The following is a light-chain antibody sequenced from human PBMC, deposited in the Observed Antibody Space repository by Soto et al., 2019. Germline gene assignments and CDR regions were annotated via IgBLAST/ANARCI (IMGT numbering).Light chain of an antibody. Sequence: QPVLTQSPSASASLGASVKITCTLSSGHSYYAIAWHQQQPEKGPRYLMKVNSDGSHNKGDGIPDRFSGSSSGAERYLIISSLQSEDEADYYCQTWGTGILVFGTGTKVTVL. J-gene: IGLJ1*01. CDR1: SGHSYYA. CDR2: VNSDGSH. CDR3: QTWGTGILV. V-gene: IGLV4-69*01.